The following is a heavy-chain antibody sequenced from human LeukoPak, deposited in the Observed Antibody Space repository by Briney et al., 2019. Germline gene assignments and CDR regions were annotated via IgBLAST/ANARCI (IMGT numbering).Heavy chain of an antibody. J-gene: IGHJ4*02. D-gene: IGHD2-2*01. Sequence: PGGSLRLSCAASGFTFDDYAMHWVRQAPGKGLEWVSGISWNSGSIGYADSVKGRFTISRDNAKNSLYLQMNSLRAEDTALYYCAKDYCSSTSCPDGRFDYWGQGTLVTVSS. CDR2: ISWNSGSI. CDR3: AKDYCSSTSCPDGRFDY. CDR1: GFTFDDYA. V-gene: IGHV3-9*01.